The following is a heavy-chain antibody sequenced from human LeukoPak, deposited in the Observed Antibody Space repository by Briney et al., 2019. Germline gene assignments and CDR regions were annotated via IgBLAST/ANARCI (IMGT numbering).Heavy chain of an antibody. V-gene: IGHV3-74*01. CDR1: GFIFSRYW. CDR2: INNDGSIT. J-gene: IGHJ4*02. Sequence: GGSLRLSCAASGFIFSRYWMHWVRQAPGKELVWVSHINNDGSITNSADSVKGRFTISRDNAKDMLYLQMDSLRVEDTAIYYCAKLGYNYGSGYEDWGRGTLVTVSS. CDR3: AKLGYNYGSGYED. D-gene: IGHD5-18*01.